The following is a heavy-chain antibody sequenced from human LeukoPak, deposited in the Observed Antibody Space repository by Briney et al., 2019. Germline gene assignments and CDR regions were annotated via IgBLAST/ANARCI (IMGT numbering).Heavy chain of an antibody. J-gene: IGHJ6*03. CDR2: IKLDGSEK. Sequence: GGSLRLSCAASGFTFSNYWMTWVRQAPGKGLEWVANIKLDGSEKYYVDSVKGRFTISRDNAKNSLYLQMNSLRADDTAVYYCAREGTYYDFWSGYQYYYYYMDVWGKGTTVTVSS. V-gene: IGHV3-7*01. CDR3: AREGTYYDFWSGYQYYYYYMDV. D-gene: IGHD3-3*01. CDR1: GFTFSNYW.